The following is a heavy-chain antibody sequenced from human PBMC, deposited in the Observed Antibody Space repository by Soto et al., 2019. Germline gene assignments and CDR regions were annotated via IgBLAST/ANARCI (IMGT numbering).Heavy chain of an antibody. J-gene: IGHJ5*02. CDR3: VTDTRGS. Sequence: EVQLVESGGDLVKPGGSLRLSCAASCFTFYTAWLNWVRQAPGKGLEWVGHIKSKNDGETTDYAAPVKGRFTISRDDSINTLYLQMNSLKTDDTAVYYCVTDTRGSWGQGTLVTVSS. CDR2: IKSKNDGETT. V-gene: IGHV3-15*07. CDR1: CFTFYTAW. D-gene: IGHD3-3*01.